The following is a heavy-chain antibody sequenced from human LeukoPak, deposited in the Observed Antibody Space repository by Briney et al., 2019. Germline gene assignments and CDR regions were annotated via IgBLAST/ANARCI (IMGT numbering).Heavy chain of an antibody. CDR2: IGSSSAYI. J-gene: IGHJ4*02. CDR3: VRVAYDVLTGYENYYDY. Sequence: PGGSLRLSCAASGFTFNSHSMTWVRQAPGKGLECVSSIGSSSAYIYYTDSVKGRFTISRDNAKNSVYLQMNSLSAEDTAVYYCVRVAYDVLTGYENYYDYWSQGTLVTVSS. V-gene: IGHV3-21*01. D-gene: IGHD3-9*01. CDR1: GFTFNSHS.